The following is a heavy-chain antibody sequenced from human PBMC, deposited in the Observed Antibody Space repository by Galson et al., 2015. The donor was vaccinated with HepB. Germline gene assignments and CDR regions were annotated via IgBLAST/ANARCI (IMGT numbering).Heavy chain of an antibody. V-gene: IGHV3-23*01. D-gene: IGHD3-22*01. CDR1: GFSFSVYA. Sequence: SLRLSCAASGFSFSVYAMSWVRQAPGKGLEWVSAISGGGSSTYYADSVQGRFSISKDNTKNTLYLQMNSLGAEDTAVYYCAKTVGRGSVVSWRLDSWGHGTLATTS. CDR2: ISGGGSST. J-gene: IGHJ5*01. CDR3: AKTVGRGSVVSWRLDS.